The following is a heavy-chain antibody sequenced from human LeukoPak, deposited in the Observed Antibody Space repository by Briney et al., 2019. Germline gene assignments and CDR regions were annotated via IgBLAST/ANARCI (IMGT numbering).Heavy chain of an antibody. CDR3: TRSDWFDP. CDR1: GFTSRSYS. J-gene: IGHJ5*02. V-gene: IGHV3-74*01. Sequence: PGGSLRLSCAASGFTSRSYSMHWVRQAPGKGLVWVSRINSDGSTTSYADSVKGRFTISRDNAKNTLYLQMNSLGGEDTAVYYCTRSDWFDPWGQGTLVTVSS. CDR2: INSDGSTT.